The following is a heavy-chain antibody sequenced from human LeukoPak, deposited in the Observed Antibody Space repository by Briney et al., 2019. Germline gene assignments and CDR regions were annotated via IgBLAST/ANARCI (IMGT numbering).Heavy chain of an antibody. V-gene: IGHV3-21*01. CDR1: GFTFSSYA. Sequence: GGSLRLSCAASGFTFSSYAMSWVRQAPGKGLEWVSSISSSSSYIYYADSVKGRFTISRDNAKNSLYLQMNSLRAEDTAVYYCARDYGDYEYYFDYWGQGTLVTVSS. CDR3: ARDYGDYEYYFDY. J-gene: IGHJ4*02. D-gene: IGHD4-17*01. CDR2: ISSSSSYI.